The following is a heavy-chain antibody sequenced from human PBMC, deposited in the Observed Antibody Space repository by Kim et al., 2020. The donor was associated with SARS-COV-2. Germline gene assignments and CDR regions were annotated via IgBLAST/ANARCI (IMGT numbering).Heavy chain of an antibody. J-gene: IGHJ5*02. CDR3: ARVVDCSGGSCYNWFDP. CDR1: GGSISSGGYY. D-gene: IGHD2-15*01. Sequence: SETLSLTCTVSGGSISSGGYYWSWIRQHPGKGLEWIGYIYYSGSTYYNPSLKSRVTISVDTSKNQFSLKLSSVTAADTAVYYCARVVDCSGGSCYNWFDPWGQGTLVTVSS. CDR2: IYYSGST. V-gene: IGHV4-31*03.